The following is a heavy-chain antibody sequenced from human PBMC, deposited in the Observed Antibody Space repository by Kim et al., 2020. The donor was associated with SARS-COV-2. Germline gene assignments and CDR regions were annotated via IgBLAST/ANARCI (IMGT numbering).Heavy chain of an antibody. CDR2: MYHTGSS. CDR1: GGSITSISFY. J-gene: IGHJ5*02. V-gene: IGHV4-39*01. Sequence: SETLSLTCTVSGGSITSISFYWGWIRQTPGEKMEWIGNMYHTGSSYYNPSLKSRVTISVDTSKNQFFLNVRSVTAADTAVFYCARSRLGDLFPGCFDPWG. CDR3: ARSRLGDLFPGCFDP. D-gene: IGHD3-16*01.